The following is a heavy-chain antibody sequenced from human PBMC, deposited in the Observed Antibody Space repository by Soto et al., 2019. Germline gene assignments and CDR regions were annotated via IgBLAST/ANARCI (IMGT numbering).Heavy chain of an antibody. CDR2: ISSSGSTI. Sequence: GSLRLSCTASGFTFSDYYMSWIRQAPGKGLEWVSYISSSGSTIYYADSVKGRFTISRDNAKHSLYLQMNSLRAEDTAAYYCAGYLNDFWSGYYTNDALYIWGQGT. CDR3: AGYLNDFWSGYYTNDALYI. CDR1: GFTFSDYY. J-gene: IGHJ3*02. V-gene: IGHV3-11*01. D-gene: IGHD3-3*01.